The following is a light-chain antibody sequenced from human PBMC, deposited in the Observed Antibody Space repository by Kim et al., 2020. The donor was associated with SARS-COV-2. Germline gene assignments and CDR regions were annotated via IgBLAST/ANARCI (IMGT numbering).Light chain of an antibody. CDR3: QVWDSNSVI. J-gene: IGLJ2*01. CDR2: KDS. Sequence: SYELTQPLSVSVALGQTAKITCEGNNIGNKVVNWYQQKPGQAPVMVIHKDSNRPSGIPEGFSGSNSGKAATLTISRAQAGDEADYYCQVWDSNSVIFGGG. CDR1: NIGNKV. V-gene: IGLV3-9*01.